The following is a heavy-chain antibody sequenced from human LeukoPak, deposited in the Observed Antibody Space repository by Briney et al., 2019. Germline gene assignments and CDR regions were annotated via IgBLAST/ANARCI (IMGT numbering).Heavy chain of an antibody. J-gene: IGHJ6*03. CDR2: IISSSNTI. Sequence: GGSLRFSCAASGFTFSTSGMNWVRQAPGKGLEWVSYIISSSNTIYYADSVKGRFTISRDNSKNSLYLQMNSLKAEDTAVYYCAREEKMEEGYYYYMDVWGKGTTVTVSS. CDR3: AREEKMEEGYYYYMDV. D-gene: IGHD5-24*01. CDR1: GFTFSTSG. V-gene: IGHV3-48*01.